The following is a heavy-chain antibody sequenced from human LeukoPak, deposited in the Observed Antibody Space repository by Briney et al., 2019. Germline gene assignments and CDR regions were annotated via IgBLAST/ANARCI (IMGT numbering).Heavy chain of an antibody. J-gene: IGHJ6*03. CDR1: GGTFSSYA. CDR3: ARDNCSSTSCPYYYYMDV. V-gene: IGHV1-69*05. Sequence: ASVKVSCKASGGTFSSYAISWVRQAPGQGLEWMGGIIPIFGTANYAQKFQGRVTMTRDMSTSTVYMELSSLRSEDTAVYYCARDNCSSTSCPYYYYMDVWGKGTTVTVSS. D-gene: IGHD2-2*01. CDR2: IIPIFGTA.